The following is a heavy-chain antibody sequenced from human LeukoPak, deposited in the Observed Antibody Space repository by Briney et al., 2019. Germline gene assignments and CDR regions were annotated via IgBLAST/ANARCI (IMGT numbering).Heavy chain of an antibody. D-gene: IGHD4-11*01. V-gene: IGHV4-39*01. CDR3: ARLGDYSNRAYNWFDP. CDR2: IYYSGST. J-gene: IGHJ5*02. Sequence: PSETLSLTCTVSGGSISTISYYWGWIRQPPGRGLEWIGSIYYSGSTYYNPSLKSRVTISVDTSKNQFSLKLSSVTAADTAVYYCARLGDYSNRAYNWFDPWGQGTLVTVSS. CDR1: GGSISTISYY.